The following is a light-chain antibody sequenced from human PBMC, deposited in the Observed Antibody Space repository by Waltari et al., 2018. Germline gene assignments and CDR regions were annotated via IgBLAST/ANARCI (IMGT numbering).Light chain of an antibody. Sequence: DIQMTQSPSSLAASVGDRVTITCRASQVISKFLAWFRQKPGKAPESLIYGASSLQSGVPSRFSGSGSGTDFTLSISSLQPEDFASYYCQQYKTFPLTFGGGTKVEIK. J-gene: IGKJ4*01. CDR3: QQYKTFPLT. V-gene: IGKV1-16*01. CDR1: QVISKF. CDR2: GAS.